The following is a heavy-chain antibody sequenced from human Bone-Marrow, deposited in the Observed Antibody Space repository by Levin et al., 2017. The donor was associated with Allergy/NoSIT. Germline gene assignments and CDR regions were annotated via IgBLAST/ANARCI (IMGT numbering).Heavy chain of an antibody. J-gene: IGHJ4*02. Sequence: PGGSLRLSCAASGFSFSEYAMSWVRLAPGKGLEWISGIRGSGDTYYADSVKGRFTISRDSSDNTLYLQMNSLRADDTAIYYCAKDRYTVTTTRPLDYWGQGTLVTVSS. CDR1: GFSFSEYA. V-gene: IGHV3-23*01. CDR3: AKDRYTVTTTRPLDY. D-gene: IGHD4-17*01. CDR2: IRGSGDT.